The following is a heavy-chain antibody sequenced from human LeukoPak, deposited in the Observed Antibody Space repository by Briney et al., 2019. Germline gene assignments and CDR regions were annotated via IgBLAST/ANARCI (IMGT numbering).Heavy chain of an antibody. V-gene: IGHV3-33*01. J-gene: IGHJ4*02. CDR2: IWYDGNNK. CDR1: GFTFSSYG. D-gene: IGHD2-15*01. Sequence: GGSLRLSCAASGFTFSSYGMHWVRQAPGKGLEWVALIWYDGNNKNYADSVKGRFTISRDNSKNTLYLQLNSLRAEDTAVYYCARQHCSGGDCYFFDWGQGTLVTVSS. CDR3: ARQHCSGGDCYFFD.